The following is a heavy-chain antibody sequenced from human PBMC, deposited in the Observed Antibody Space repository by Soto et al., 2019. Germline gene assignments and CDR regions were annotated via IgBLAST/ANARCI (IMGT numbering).Heavy chain of an antibody. V-gene: IGHV3-11*04. J-gene: IGHJ5*02. CDR3: AKDLDYIYRA. Sequence: GXSLRLSCAASGFTSSDYYMSCIRQAPGKGLEWVSYISSSGSTIYYADSVKGRFTISRDNSKDTLFLQMNSLTPEDTAMYYCAKDLDYIYRAWGQGTLVTVSS. D-gene: IGHD4-4*01. CDR2: ISSSGSTI. CDR1: GFTSSDYY.